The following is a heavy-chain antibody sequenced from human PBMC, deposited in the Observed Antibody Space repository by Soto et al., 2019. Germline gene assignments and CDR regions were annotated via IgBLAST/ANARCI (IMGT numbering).Heavy chain of an antibody. CDR2: INPNSGGT. CDR1: GYTFTGYY. J-gene: IGHJ5*02. D-gene: IGHD2-15*01. CDR3: ARVPREARDNRWSFDP. V-gene: IGHV1-2*02. Sequence: ASVKVSCKASGYTFTGYYMHWVRQAPGQGLEWMGWINPNSGGTNYAQKFQGRVTMTRDTSISTAYMELSRLRSDDTAVYYCARVPREARDNRWSFDPWGQGTLVTVSS.